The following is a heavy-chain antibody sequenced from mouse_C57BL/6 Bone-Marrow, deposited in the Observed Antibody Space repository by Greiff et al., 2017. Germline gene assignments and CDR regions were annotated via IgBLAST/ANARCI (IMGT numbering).Heavy chain of an antibody. CDR1: GYTFTSYW. J-gene: IGHJ3*01. V-gene: IGHV1-64*01. D-gene: IGHD1-1*01. CDR3: AVLFFAY. CDR2: IHPNSCST. Sequence: QVQLQQSGAELVKPGASVKLSCKASGYTFTSYWMHWVKQRPGQGLEWIGMIHPNSCSTNYNEKFKSKSTLTVDKSSSTAYMQLSSLTSEDSAVYYCAVLFFAYWGQGTLVTVSA.